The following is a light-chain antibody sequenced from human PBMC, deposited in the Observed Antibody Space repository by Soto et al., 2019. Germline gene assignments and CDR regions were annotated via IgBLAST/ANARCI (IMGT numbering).Light chain of an antibody. CDR2: EVT. CDR3: HSFTPISTHD. J-gene: IGLJ1*01. CDR1: SSGIGAYDC. V-gene: IGLV2-14*01. Sequence: QSVLAQPASLAGSPGQSITLSRTGTSSGIGAYDCVSWFQQHPGKAPILMISEVTNRPSGVSKRFSGSKSANTAYLTISWRQVEDEAEYLFHSFTPISTHDFVTGTKVTVL.